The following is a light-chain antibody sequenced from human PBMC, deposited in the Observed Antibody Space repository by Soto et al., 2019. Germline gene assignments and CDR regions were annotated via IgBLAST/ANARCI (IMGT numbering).Light chain of an antibody. CDR2: GAS. Sequence: ETVMTQSPATLSVSPGERVTISCRASQSVRTNLVWYQQSPGQPPRLLIYGASDRVAGVPDRFSGSGSGTDFTLTISGLQSEDCAVYYCQQYNEWPRTFGQGTKLEIK. CDR3: QQYNEWPRT. J-gene: IGKJ2*01. V-gene: IGKV3-15*01. CDR1: QSVRTN.